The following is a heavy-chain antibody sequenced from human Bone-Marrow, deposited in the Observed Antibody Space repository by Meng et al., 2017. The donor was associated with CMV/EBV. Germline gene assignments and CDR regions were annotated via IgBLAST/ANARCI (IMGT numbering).Heavy chain of an antibody. Sequence: ELGPGLGKPSQTLSLTCTVSGRSIGSVDYDWSWLRQPPGKGLEWIGYIYYSGSTYYNPSLKSRVTVSVDTSKNQFSLKLSSVTAADTAVYYCARDMGSSGYYGNNWFDPWGQGTLVTVSS. CDR3: ARDMGSSGYYGNNWFDP. V-gene: IGHV4-30-4*08. J-gene: IGHJ5*02. D-gene: IGHD3-22*01. CDR1: GRSIGSVDYD. CDR2: IYYSGST.